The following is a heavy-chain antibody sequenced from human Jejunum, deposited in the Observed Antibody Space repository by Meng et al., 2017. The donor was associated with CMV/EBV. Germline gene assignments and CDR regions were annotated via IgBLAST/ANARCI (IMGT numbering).Heavy chain of an antibody. CDR2: ISGSGGST. D-gene: IGHD1-26*01. J-gene: IGHJ6*02. CDR3: AKDSGWEWTHGMDV. V-gene: IGHV3-23*01. CDR1: GLPFNTYA. Sequence: GLPFNTYAMTWVRQAPGKGLEWVSAISGSGGSTYYADSVKGRFTISRDNSKNTLYLQMNSLRAEDTAVYYCAKDSGWEWTHGMDVWGQGTTVTVSS.